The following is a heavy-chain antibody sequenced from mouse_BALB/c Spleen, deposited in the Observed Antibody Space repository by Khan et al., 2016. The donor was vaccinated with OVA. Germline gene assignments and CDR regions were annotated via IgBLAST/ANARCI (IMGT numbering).Heavy chain of an antibody. D-gene: IGHD1-3*01. J-gene: IGHJ2*01. Sequence: QVQLKESGPGLVAPSQSLSITCTVSGFSLTSYGVYWVRQPPGKGLEWVGVIWAGGGKNYNPDLMSRLSISKDNSNSQIIFKMNSLQADDTAMYYCARLVDIWGQGTTLTVSS. V-gene: IGHV2-9*02. CDR1: GFSLTSYG. CDR3: ARLVDI. CDR2: IWAGGGK.